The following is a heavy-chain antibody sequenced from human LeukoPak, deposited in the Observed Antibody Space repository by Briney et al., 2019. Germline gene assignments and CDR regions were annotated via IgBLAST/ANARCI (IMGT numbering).Heavy chain of an antibody. J-gene: IGHJ5*02. V-gene: IGHV1-69*13. CDR3: ASYTYYYDSSGRRWFDP. D-gene: IGHD3-22*01. Sequence: ASVKVSCKASGGTFSSYAISWVRQAPGQGLEWMGRMIPIFGTANYAQKFQSRATITADESTSTAYMELSSLRSEDTAVYYCASYTYYYDSSGRRWFDPWGQGTLVTVSS. CDR2: MIPIFGTA. CDR1: GGTFSSYA.